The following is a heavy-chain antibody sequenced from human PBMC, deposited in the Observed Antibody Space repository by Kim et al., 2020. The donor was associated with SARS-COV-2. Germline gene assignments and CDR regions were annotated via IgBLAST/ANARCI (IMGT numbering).Heavy chain of an antibody. CDR1: GGSISSSSYY. D-gene: IGHD1-1*01. Sequence: SETLSLTCTVSGGSISSSSYYWGWIRQPPGKGLEWIGSIYYSGSTYYNPSLKSRVTISVDTSKNQFSLKLSSVTAADTAVYYCARRDSNCLSDYFDYWGQGTLVTVSS. V-gene: IGHV4-39*01. CDR2: IYYSGST. CDR3: ARRDSNCLSDYFDY. J-gene: IGHJ4*02.